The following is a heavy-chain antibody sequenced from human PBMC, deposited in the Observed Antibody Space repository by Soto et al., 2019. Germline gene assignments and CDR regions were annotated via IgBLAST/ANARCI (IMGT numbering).Heavy chain of an antibody. CDR1: GDSLSSNSAA. J-gene: IGHJ5*02. V-gene: IGHV6-1*01. D-gene: IGHD6-25*01. Sequence: SQTLSLTCAISGDSLSSNSAAWNWIRQSPSRGLEWLGRTYYRSKWYNDYALSVKGRITVTPDTSKNRFSLQLNSVTPEDTAVSYWARGRAANMGDWLDPWGQGTQVTVSS. CDR3: ARGRAANMGDWLDP. CDR2: TYYRSKWYN.